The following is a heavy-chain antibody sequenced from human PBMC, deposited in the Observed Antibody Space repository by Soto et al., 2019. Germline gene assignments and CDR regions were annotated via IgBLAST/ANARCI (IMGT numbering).Heavy chain of an antibody. CDR3: ARLVARDGSGSYLFYYYGMDV. D-gene: IGHD3-10*01. CDR2: IYYSGST. CDR1: GGSISSYY. Sequence: PSETLSLTCTVSGGSISSYYWSWIRQPPGKGLEWIGYIYYSGSTNYNPSLKSRVTISVDTSKNQFSLKLSSVTAADTAVYYCARLVARDGSGSYLFYYYGMDVWGQGTTVTVS. J-gene: IGHJ6*02. V-gene: IGHV4-59*08.